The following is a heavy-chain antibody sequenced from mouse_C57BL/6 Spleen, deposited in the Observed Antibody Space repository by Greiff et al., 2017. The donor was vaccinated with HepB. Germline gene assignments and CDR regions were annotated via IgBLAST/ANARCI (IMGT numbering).Heavy chain of an antibody. J-gene: IGHJ1*03. Sequence: LQQPGAELVKPGASVKLSCKASGYTFTSYWMHWVKQRPGQGLEWIGMIHPNSGSTNYNEKFKSKATLTVDKSSSTAYMQLSSLTSEDSAVYYCARFGSSHWYFDVWGTGTTVTVSS. CDR1: GYTFTSYW. V-gene: IGHV1-64*01. CDR3: ARFGSSHWYFDV. CDR2: IHPNSGST. D-gene: IGHD1-1*01.